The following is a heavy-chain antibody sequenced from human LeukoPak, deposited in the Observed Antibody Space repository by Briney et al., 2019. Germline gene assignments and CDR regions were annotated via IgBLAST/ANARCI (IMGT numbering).Heavy chain of an antibody. CDR2: IYTSGST. CDR1: GGSISSYY. J-gene: IGHJ4*02. V-gene: IGHV4-4*07. Sequence: SEALSLTCTVSGGSISSYYWSWIRQPAGKGLEWIGRIYTSGSTNYNPSLKSRVTTSVDTSKNQFSLKLSSVTAADTAVYYCARSYSSGWYGDYFDYWGQGTLVTVSS. CDR3: ARSYSSGWYGDYFDY. D-gene: IGHD6-19*01.